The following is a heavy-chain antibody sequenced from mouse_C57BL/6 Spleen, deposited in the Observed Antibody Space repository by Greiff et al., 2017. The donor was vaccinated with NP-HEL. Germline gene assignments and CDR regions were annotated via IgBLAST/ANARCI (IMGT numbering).Heavy chain of an antibody. Sequence: QVQLQQSGAELVKPGASVKLSCKASGYTFTSYWMQWVKQRPGQGLEWIGEIDPSDSYTNYNQKFKGKATLTVDTSSSTAYMQLSSLTSEDSAVYYCASPYYSNLDYWGQGTTLTVSS. CDR1: GYTFTSYW. CDR2: IDPSDSYT. CDR3: ASPYYSNLDY. D-gene: IGHD2-5*01. V-gene: IGHV1-50*01. J-gene: IGHJ2*01.